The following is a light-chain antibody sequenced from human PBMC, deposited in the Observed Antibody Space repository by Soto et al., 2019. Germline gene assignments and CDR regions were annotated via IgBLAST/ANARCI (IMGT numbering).Light chain of an antibody. CDR2: DTS. V-gene: IGKV3D-20*01. J-gene: IGKJ1*01. CDR1: QSVRNTY. Sequence: EIVLTQSPATLSLSPGERATLSCGASQSVRNTYLAWYQQKPGLAPRHLIYDTSRRATGIPDRFSGGGSGTDFTLTSPRLEPEDFAVYYCQHYGDSRGTFGQGTKVEIQ. CDR3: QHYGDSRGT.